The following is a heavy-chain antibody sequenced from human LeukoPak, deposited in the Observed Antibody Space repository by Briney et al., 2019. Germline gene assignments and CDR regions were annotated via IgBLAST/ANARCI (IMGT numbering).Heavy chain of an antibody. D-gene: IGHD1-20*01. Sequence: GESLKISCKGSGYSFTSYWIGWVPQMPGKGLEGVGIIYPGDSDTRYSPSFQGQVTISADKSISTAYLQWSSLKASDTAMYYCARLGLTGTTAVDYWGQGTLVTVSS. V-gene: IGHV5-51*01. J-gene: IGHJ4*02. CDR3: ARLGLTGTTAVDY. CDR1: GYSFTSYW. CDR2: IYPGDSDT.